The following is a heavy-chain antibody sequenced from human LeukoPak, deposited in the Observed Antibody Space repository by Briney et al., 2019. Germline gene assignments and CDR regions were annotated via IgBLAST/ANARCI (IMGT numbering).Heavy chain of an antibody. CDR2: VSTGGSTI. Sequence: GGSLRLSCAASGFTFSNYEMNWVRQAPGKGLEWVSYVSTGGSTIYYADSVKGRFTISRDSSKNTLFLQMNSLRAEDTAVYYCAKYCSGGNCYSGLYWGQGTLVTVSS. CDR3: AKYCSGGNCYSGLY. CDR1: GFTFSNYE. V-gene: IGHV3-48*03. J-gene: IGHJ4*02. D-gene: IGHD2-15*01.